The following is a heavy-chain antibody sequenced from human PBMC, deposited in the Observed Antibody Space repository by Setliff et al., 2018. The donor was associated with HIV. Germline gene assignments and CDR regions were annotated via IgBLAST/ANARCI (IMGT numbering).Heavy chain of an antibody. Sequence: PSETLSLTCTVSGGSISSYYWSWVRQPPGKGLEWIGYVYYDGTTNYNPSLKSRVTISADTSKNQFSLKLSSVTAADTAFYYCARASYYGSGIYYIWGCFDYWGQGTLVTVSS. CDR2: VYYDGTT. V-gene: IGHV4-59*01. CDR1: GGSISSYY. J-gene: IGHJ4*02. CDR3: ARASYYGSGIYYIWGCFDY. D-gene: IGHD3-10*01.